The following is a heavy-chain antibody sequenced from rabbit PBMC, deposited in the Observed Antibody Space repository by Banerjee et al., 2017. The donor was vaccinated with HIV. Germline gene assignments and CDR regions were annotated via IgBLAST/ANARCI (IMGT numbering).Heavy chain of an antibody. Sequence: QEQLEESGGDLVKPEGSLTLTCTASGFSFSNKYVMCWVRQAPGKGLEWIACINTSSGNTVYATWAKARFTISRTSAAAVALQMTSPTAADAATYFCARSDEISVWGIGLWGPGTLVTVS. D-gene: IGHD4-1*01. CDR1: GFSFSNKYV. J-gene: IGHJ4*01. CDR2: INTSSGNT. CDR3: ARSDEISVWGIGL. V-gene: IGHV1S45*01.